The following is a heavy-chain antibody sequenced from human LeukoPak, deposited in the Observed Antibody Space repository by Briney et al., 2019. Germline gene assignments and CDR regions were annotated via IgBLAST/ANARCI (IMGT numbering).Heavy chain of an antibody. CDR1: GGSIRSYY. D-gene: IGHD6-13*01. Sequence: SETLSLTCTVSGGSIRSYYWSWIRQPPGKGLEGIGYIYYTGSTNYNPSLRSRVTISVDTSKNQFSLKLSSVTAADTAVYYCARLDGYSSSWYVNYWGQGSLVTVSS. V-gene: IGHV4-59*01. J-gene: IGHJ4*02. CDR2: IYYTGST. CDR3: ARLDGYSSSWYVNY.